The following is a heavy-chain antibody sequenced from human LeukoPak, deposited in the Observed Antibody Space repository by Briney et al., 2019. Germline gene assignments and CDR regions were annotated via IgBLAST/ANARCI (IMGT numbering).Heavy chain of an antibody. CDR1: GFTFRSYR. V-gene: IGHV3-21*01. CDR2: ISSSSSYI. CDR3: ARGPRIAASGLYYFDY. J-gene: IGHJ4*02. D-gene: IGHD6-13*01. Sequence: GGSLRLSCAASGFTFRSYRMNWVRQAPGKGLEWVSSISSSSSYIYYADSVKGRFTISRDNAKNSLYLQMNCLRAEDTAVYYCARGPRIAASGLYYFDYWGQGTLVTVSS.